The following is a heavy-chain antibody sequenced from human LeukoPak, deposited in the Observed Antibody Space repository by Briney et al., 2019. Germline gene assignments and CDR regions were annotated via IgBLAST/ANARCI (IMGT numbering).Heavy chain of an antibody. Sequence: GGSLRLSCAASGFTFSSYAMSWVRQAPGKGLEWVSGISAGGGGTYHADSVKGRFTISRDNSKNTVYLQMNSLRAEDTAVYYCARESSGWLQLFDYWGQGTLVTVSS. D-gene: IGHD5-24*01. CDR1: GFTFSSYA. CDR3: ARESSGWLQLFDY. J-gene: IGHJ4*02. CDR2: ISAGGGGT. V-gene: IGHV3-23*01.